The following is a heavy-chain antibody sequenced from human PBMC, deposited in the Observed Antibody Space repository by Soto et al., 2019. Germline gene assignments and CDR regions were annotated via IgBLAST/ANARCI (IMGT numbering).Heavy chain of an antibody. V-gene: IGHV3-15*01. CDR1: GFPFINIW. CDR3: ATEGIASRPPFDY. Sequence: EVQLVGLGGGLVKPGGSLRLSCAASGFPFINIWMTWSRQAPGKGLWWVGHIKSRADDGTADYAAPLKGRFTISRDDSKNILYLQMNSLKTEDTAVYFCATEGIASRPPFDYWGQGTLVTVSS. D-gene: IGHD6-13*01. CDR2: IKSRADDGTA. J-gene: IGHJ4*02.